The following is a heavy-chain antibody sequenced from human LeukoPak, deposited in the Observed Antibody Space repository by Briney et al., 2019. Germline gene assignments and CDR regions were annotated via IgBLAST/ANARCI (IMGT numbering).Heavy chain of an antibody. CDR1: GYTFTGYY. CDR3: ARAPLGWELPFDY. V-gene: IGHV1-2*02. CDR2: INPNSGGT. J-gene: IGHJ4*02. D-gene: IGHD1-26*01. Sequence: ASVKVSCKASGYTFTGYYMHWVRQAPGQGLEWMGWINPNSGGTNYAQKFQGRVTMTRDTSISTAYMELNRLRSDDTAVYYCARAPLGWELPFDYWGQGTLVTVSS.